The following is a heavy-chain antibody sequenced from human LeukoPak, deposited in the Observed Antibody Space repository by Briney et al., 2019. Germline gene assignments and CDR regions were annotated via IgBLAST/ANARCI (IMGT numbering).Heavy chain of an antibody. V-gene: IGHV3-7*04. CDR3: ARDLKGFNL. J-gene: IGHJ5*02. CDR1: GFYFSAYL. Sequence: GRSRRLARVASGFYFSAYLVSWVRPAGGNGLEWVANIKQDGSQEFYLDSVKGRFTISRDNVNNSLYLHMSRLRIEDTAVYYCARDLKGFNLWGQGALVTVSS. CDR2: IKQDGSQE.